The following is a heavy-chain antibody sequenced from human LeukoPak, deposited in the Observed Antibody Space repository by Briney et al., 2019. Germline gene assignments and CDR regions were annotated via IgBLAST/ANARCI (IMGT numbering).Heavy chain of an antibody. Sequence: GGSLRLSCAASGFTFSNAWMSWVRRAPGRGLEWGGRIKSKTDGGTTDYAAPVKGRFTISRDDSKNTLSLQMNSLKTEDTAVYYCTSRSHMFGGAFDIWGQGTMVTVSS. CDR3: TSRSHMFGGAFDI. V-gene: IGHV3-15*01. J-gene: IGHJ3*02. CDR1: GFTFSNAW. D-gene: IGHD3-16*01. CDR2: IKSKTDGGTT.